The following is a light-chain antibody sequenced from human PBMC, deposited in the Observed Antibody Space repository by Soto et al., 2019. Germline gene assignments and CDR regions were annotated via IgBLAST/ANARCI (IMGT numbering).Light chain of an antibody. Sequence: QSVLTQAPSVSGAPGQRVTISCTGSSSNLGAYYDVHWYQQLPGTAPKLLIYGNSNRPSGVPDRFSGSTSGNSAFLAITGLQAEDQADYYRQSYDTSLSVVFGGGTKPTVL. J-gene: IGLJ2*01. CDR2: GNS. CDR1: SSNLGAYYD. V-gene: IGLV1-40*01. CDR3: QSYDTSLSVV.